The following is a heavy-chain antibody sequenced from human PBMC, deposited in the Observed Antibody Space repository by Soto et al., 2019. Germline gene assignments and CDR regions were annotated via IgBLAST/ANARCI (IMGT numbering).Heavy chain of an antibody. CDR2: ITSSSSAI. D-gene: IGHD2-2*01. CDR1: GFIFSTYS. V-gene: IGHV3-48*01. Sequence: EVQLVESGGGLVQPGGSLRLSCAASGFIFSTYSMNWVRQAPGKGLEWVSHITSSSSAIFYADSVKGRFTISRDNAKNSLYLQMNSLRAEDTAVYYCARALYCSSPSCYGGYYYMDVWGKGTTVTVSS. J-gene: IGHJ6*03. CDR3: ARALYCSSPSCYGGYYYMDV.